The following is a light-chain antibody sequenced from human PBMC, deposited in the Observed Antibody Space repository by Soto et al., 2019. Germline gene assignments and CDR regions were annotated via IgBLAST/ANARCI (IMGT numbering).Light chain of an antibody. V-gene: IGKV3-20*01. J-gene: IGKJ4*02. CDR3: QQYDSSPRT. CDR1: QSVSSSY. CDR2: GAS. Sequence: EIVLTQSPGTLSLSPGERATLSCRASQSVSSSYLAWYQQKPSQAPTLLIYGASIRATGIPDRFSGSGCGTDFTIAISRVEPEDFAVYYCQQYDSSPRTFGGGTKVEIK.